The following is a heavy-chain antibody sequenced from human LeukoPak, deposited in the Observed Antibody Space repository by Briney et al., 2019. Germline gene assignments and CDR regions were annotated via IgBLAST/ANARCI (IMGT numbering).Heavy chain of an antibody. CDR2: ISGGGGKT. Sequence: PGGSLRLSCEASGFTFSSCALSWVRQAPGKGLEGVSAISGGGGKTWYADSVKGRFTISRDNSKNTLYLQMNSLRAEDTALYYCAKDPIVFNSGDYYLGAFNIWGQGAIVTVSS. CDR1: GFTFSSCA. CDR3: AKDPIVFNSGDYYLGAFNI. V-gene: IGHV3-23*01. J-gene: IGHJ3*02. D-gene: IGHD2-21*02.